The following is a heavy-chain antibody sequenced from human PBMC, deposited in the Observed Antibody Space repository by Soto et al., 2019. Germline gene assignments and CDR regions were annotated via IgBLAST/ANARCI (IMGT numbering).Heavy chain of an antibody. CDR1: GYSISSGYY. D-gene: IGHD2-15*01. V-gene: IGHV4-38-2*01. Sequence: PSETLSLTCAVSGYSISSGYYWGWIRQPPGKGLEWIGTIYHSGSTYYNPSLKSRVTISVDTSKNQFSLKLSSVTAADTALYYCARALYCSGGSCSTLHGMDVWGQGTTVTVSS. CDR3: ARALYCSGGSCSTLHGMDV. CDR2: IYHSGST. J-gene: IGHJ6*02.